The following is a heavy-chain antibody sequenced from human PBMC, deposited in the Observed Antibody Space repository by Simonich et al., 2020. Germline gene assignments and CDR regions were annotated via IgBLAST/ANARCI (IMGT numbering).Heavy chain of an antibody. Sequence: EVQLVESGGGLVQPGRSLRLSCAASGFTFDDYAMHWVRQAPGKGLEWVSGISWNRGSIGYADSGKGRFTISRDNAKNSLYLQMNSLRAEDTALYYCAKDVAAAGTEYFQHWGQGTLVTVSS. CDR3: AKDVAAAGTEYFQH. V-gene: IGHV3-9*01. CDR2: ISWNRGSI. D-gene: IGHD6-13*01. CDR1: GFTFDDYA. J-gene: IGHJ1*01.